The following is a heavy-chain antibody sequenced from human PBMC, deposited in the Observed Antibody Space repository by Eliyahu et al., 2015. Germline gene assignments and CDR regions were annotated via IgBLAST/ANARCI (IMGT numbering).Heavy chain of an antibody. D-gene: IGHD2/OR15-2a*01. J-gene: IGHJ6*02. Sequence: EVRLVQSGGGWIQPGRSARLSCITSGFKFEXYGMXXVRHVPGQGLEGVAGISWNGXTIGYADSVKGRLTISRDNAKKSLYLQMNSLEFDDSALYYCAKDAIERGRDTYCSRNNCYGNFVMDVWGQGTRVTVSS. V-gene: IGHV3-9*01. CDR2: ISWNGXTI. CDR3: AKDAIERGRDTYCSRNNCYGNFVMDV. CDR1: GFKFEXYG.